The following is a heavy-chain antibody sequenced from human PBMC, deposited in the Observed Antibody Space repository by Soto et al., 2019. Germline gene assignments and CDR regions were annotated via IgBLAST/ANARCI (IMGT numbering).Heavy chain of an antibody. J-gene: IGHJ4*02. V-gene: IGHV1-18*01. D-gene: IGHD6-6*01. CDR3: AVYYSSSSGDFDY. CDR2: IIAYIGNT. CDR1: GYTFTSYG. Sequence: ASVKVSCKASGYTFTSYGISWVREAPGQGLEWMGGIIAYIGNTNYAQKLQGRVTITADKSTSTAYMELRSLRSEDTAVYYCAVYYSSSSGDFDYWGQGTLVTVSS.